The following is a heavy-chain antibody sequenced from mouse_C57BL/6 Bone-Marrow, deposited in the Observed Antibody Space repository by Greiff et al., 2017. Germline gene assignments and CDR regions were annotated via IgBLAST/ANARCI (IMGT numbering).Heavy chain of an antibody. D-gene: IGHD2-3*01. CDR3: ARLHLDGYSAMDY. CDR1: GYSFTDYN. Sequence: VQLQQSGSELVKPGASAKISCKASGYSFTDYNMNWVTQSNGKSLEWIGVINPNYGTPSYNQQFKGKATLTVDQSYSTAYMQLNSLTSEDSAVYYCARLHLDGYSAMDYWGQGTSVTVSS. CDR2: INPNYGTP. V-gene: IGHV1-39*01. J-gene: IGHJ4*01.